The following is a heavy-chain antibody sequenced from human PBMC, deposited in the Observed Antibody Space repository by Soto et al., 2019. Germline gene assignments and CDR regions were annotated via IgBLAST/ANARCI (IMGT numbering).Heavy chain of an antibody. J-gene: IGHJ4*02. Sequence: GGSLRLSCAASGFTFSSYSMNWVRQAPGKGLEWVSSISSSSSYIYYADSVKGRFTISGDNAKNSLYLQMNSLRAEDTAVYYCARVLAVAGTSGTDYWGQGTLVTVSS. CDR2: ISSSSSYI. D-gene: IGHD6-19*01. CDR3: ARVLAVAGTSGTDY. CDR1: GFTFSSYS. V-gene: IGHV3-21*01.